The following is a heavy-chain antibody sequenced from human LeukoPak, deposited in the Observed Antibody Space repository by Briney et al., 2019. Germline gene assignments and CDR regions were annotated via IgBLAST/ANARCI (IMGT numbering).Heavy chain of an antibody. CDR2: IYPGDSDT. Sequence: GESLKISCRGSGYSFTSYWIGWVRQMPGKGLEWMGIIYPGDSDTRYSPSFQGQVTISADKSISTAYLQWSSLKASDTAMYYCARHGDHDYGDLKYGGRYNWFDPWGQGTLVTVSS. V-gene: IGHV5-51*01. CDR3: ARHGDHDYGDLKYGGRYNWFDP. D-gene: IGHD4-17*01. CDR1: GYSFTSYW. J-gene: IGHJ5*02.